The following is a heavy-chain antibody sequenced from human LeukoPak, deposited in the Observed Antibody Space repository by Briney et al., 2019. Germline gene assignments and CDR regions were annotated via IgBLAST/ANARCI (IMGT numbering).Heavy chain of an antibody. CDR1: GGSISSYY. V-gene: IGHV4-59*01. D-gene: IGHD3-22*01. CDR3: AREGAYYYDSSGYFDY. J-gene: IGHJ4*02. CDR2: IYYSGST. Sequence: SETLSLTCTVSGGSISSYYWSWIRQPPGKGLEWIGYIYYSGSTNHNPSLKSRVTISVDTPKNQFSLKLSSVTAADTAVYYCAREGAYYYDSSGYFDYWGQGTLVTVSS.